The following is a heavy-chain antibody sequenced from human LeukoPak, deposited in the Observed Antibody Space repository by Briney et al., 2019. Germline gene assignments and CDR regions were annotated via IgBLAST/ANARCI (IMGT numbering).Heavy chain of an antibody. Sequence: SETLSLTCAVYGGSFSGYYWSWIRQPPGKGLEWIGEINHSGSTNYNPSLKSRVTISVDTSKDQFSLKLSSVTAADTAVYYCARAGFSYGSFDYWGQGTLVTVSS. CDR3: ARAGFSYGSFDY. D-gene: IGHD5-18*01. J-gene: IGHJ4*02. V-gene: IGHV4-34*01. CDR1: GGSFSGYY. CDR2: INHSGST.